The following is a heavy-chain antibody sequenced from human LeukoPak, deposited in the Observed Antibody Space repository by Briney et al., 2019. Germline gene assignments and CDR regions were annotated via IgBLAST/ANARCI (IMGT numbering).Heavy chain of an antibody. Sequence: GASVKVSCKASGYTFTSYGISWVRQAPGQGLEWMGWISAYNGNANYVQKLQGRVTMTTDTSTSTAYMELRSQRSDDTAVYYRAREAGGGLWFGEFKVWGQGTLVTVSS. V-gene: IGHV1-18*04. CDR1: GYTFTSYG. D-gene: IGHD3-10*01. CDR3: AREAGGGLWFGEFKV. J-gene: IGHJ4*02. CDR2: ISAYNGNA.